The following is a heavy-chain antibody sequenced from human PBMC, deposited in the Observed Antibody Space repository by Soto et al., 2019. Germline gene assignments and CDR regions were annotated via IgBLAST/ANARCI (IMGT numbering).Heavy chain of an antibody. V-gene: IGHV3-73*02. Sequence: EVQLVESGGGLVQPGGSLKLSCAASGFTFSGSAMHWARQASGKGLEWVGRIRSKANSYATAYAASVKGRFTISRDDSKNTAYLQMNSLKTEDTAVYYCTRRAYYYDSSGVVDYWGQGTLVTVSS. J-gene: IGHJ4*02. CDR1: GFTFSGSA. CDR3: TRRAYYYDSSGVVDY. CDR2: IRSKANSYAT. D-gene: IGHD3-22*01.